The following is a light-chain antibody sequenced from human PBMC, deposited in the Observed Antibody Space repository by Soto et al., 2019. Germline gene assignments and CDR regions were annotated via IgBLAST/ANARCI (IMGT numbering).Light chain of an antibody. Sequence: QSVLTQPPSASGSPGQSVTISCTGTSSDVGGYDSVSWYQRHPGKAPKLLIYDVSKRPSGVPDRFSGSKSGNTASLTVSGLQADDEADYYCRAYAGTNTYVLFGGGTKLTVL. V-gene: IGLV2-8*01. CDR3: RAYAGTNTYVL. CDR2: DVS. CDR1: SSDVGGYDS. J-gene: IGLJ2*01.